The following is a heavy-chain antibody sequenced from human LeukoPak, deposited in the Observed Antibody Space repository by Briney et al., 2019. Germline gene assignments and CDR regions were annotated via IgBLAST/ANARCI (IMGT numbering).Heavy chain of an antibody. Sequence: ASVKVSCKASGYTFTSYGISWVRQAPGQGLEWMGWISAYNGNTNYAQKLQGRVTMTTDTSTSTAYMELRSLRSEDTAVYYCARDRGADSSGPLDYWGQGTLVTVSS. V-gene: IGHV1-18*01. J-gene: IGHJ4*02. CDR2: ISAYNGNT. D-gene: IGHD3-22*01. CDR1: GYTFTSYG. CDR3: ARDRGADSSGPLDY.